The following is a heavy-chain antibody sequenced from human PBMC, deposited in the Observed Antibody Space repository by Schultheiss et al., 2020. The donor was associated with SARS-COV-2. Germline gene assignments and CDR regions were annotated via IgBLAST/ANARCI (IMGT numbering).Heavy chain of an antibody. CDR3: ATDRVGPTTDFDH. Sequence: GGSLRLSCAASGFTFSSYWMHWVRQAPGKGLEWVANMKGDGGEKDNVDSMKGRFTISRDNSRNTLYLQLNSLGAEDTAVYFCATDRVGPTTDFDHWGQGTLVTVSS. CDR2: MKGDGGEK. J-gene: IGHJ4*02. D-gene: IGHD1-26*01. V-gene: IGHV3-7*01. CDR1: GFTFSSYW.